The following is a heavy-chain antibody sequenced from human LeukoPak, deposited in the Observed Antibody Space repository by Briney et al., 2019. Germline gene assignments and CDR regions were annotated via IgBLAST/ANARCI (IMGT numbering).Heavy chain of an antibody. CDR1: GGSISSGGYY. CDR3: ARERYYGSGSYYIGFDY. D-gene: IGHD3-10*01. J-gene: IGHJ4*02. V-gene: IGHV4-61*02. CDR2: IYTSGST. Sequence: SQTLSLTCTVSGGSISSGGYYWSWIRQPAGKGLEWIGRIYTSGSTNYNPSLKSRVTISVDTSKNQFSLKLSSVTAADTAVYYCARERYYGSGSYYIGFDYWGQGTLVTVSS.